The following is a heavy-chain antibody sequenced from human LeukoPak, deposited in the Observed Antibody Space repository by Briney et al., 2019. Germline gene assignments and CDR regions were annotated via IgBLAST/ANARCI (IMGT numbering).Heavy chain of an antibody. Sequence: PGGSLRLSCAASGFTFSSYGMHWVRQAPGKGLEWVAVIWYGGSNKYYADSVKGRFTISRDNSKNTLYLQMNSLRAEDTAVYYCAKDWGYSGSPNDAFDIWGQGTMVTVSS. V-gene: IGHV3-30*02. J-gene: IGHJ3*02. CDR1: GFTFSSYG. D-gene: IGHD1-26*01. CDR2: IWYGGSNK. CDR3: AKDWGYSGSPNDAFDI.